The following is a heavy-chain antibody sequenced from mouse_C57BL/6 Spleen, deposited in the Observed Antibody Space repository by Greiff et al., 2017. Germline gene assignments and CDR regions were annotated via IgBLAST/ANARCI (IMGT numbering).Heavy chain of an antibody. D-gene: IGHD4-1*01. CDR1: GYSITSGYY. CDR3: AELVRDY. Sequence: EVQLQQSGPGLVKPSQSLSLTCSVTGYSITSGYYWNWIRQFPGNKLEWMGYISYDGSNNYNPSLKNRISITRDTSKNQFFLKLNSVTTEDTATYYCAELVRDYWGQGTTLTVSS. CDR2: ISYDGSN. J-gene: IGHJ2*01. V-gene: IGHV3-6*01.